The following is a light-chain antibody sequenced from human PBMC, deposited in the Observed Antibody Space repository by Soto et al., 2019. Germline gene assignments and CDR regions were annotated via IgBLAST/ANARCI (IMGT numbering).Light chain of an antibody. Sequence: QSVLTQPPSVSGAPGQRVTISCTGSSSNIGAGYDVHWYQQLPGTAPKLLIYGNSNRPSGVPDRFSGSKSGTSASLAITGLQAEDEADYYCQSYDSSGSGDVFGTGTKVTVL. CDR3: QSYDSSGSGDV. V-gene: IGLV1-40*01. CDR1: SSNIGAGYD. J-gene: IGLJ1*01. CDR2: GNS.